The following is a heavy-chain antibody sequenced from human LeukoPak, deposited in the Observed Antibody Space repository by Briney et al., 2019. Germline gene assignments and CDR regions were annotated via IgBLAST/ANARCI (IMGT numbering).Heavy chain of an antibody. Sequence: PSQTLSLTCTVSGGSISSGSYYWSWIRQPPGKGLEWIGYIYYSGSTNYNPSLKSRVTMSVDTSKNQFSLKLSSVTAADTAVYYCARHSSAMSVAGSSFWGQGPLVTVSS. CDR1: GGSISSGSYY. V-gene: IGHV4-61*01. CDR3: ARHSSAMSVAGSSF. CDR2: IYYSGST. J-gene: IGHJ4*02. D-gene: IGHD6-19*01.